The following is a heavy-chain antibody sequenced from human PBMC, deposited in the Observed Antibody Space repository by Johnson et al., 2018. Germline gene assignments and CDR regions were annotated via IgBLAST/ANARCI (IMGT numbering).Heavy chain of an antibody. CDR1: GFTFSSYA. CDR2: ISGNGGTT. J-gene: IGHJ6*02. CDR3: ARHGSTYYYTMDV. V-gene: IGHV3-23*04. Sequence: VQLVQSGGALVQSGGSLRLSCAASGFTFSSYAMGWVRQAPGKGLEWVSAISGNGGTTNYADSVKGRFTISRDNSKNTFYLQRNSLRAEDTAAYYCARHGSTYYYTMDVWGQGTTVTVSS.